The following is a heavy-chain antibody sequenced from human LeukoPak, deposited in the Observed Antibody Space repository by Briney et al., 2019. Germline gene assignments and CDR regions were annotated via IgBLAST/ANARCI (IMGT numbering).Heavy chain of an antibody. CDR3: ARVHVIGYSSSLDY. D-gene: IGHD6-13*01. CDR2: ISSSSYI. Sequence: GGSLRLSCAASGFTFSSYSMNWVRQAPGKGLEWVSSISSSSYIYYADSVKGRFTISRDNAKNSLYLQMNSLRAEDTAVYYCARVHVIGYSSSLDYWGQGTLVTVSS. J-gene: IGHJ4*02. CDR1: GFTFSSYS. V-gene: IGHV3-21*01.